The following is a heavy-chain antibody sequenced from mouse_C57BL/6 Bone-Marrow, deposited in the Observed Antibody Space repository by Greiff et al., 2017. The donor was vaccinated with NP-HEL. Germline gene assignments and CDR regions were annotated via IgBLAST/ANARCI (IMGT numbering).Heavy chain of an antibody. CDR1: GYTFTSYW. Sequence: QVQLQQSGAELAKPGASVKLSCKASGYTFTSYWMHWVKQRPGQGLEWIGYINPSSGYPKYNQKFKDKAPLTADKSSSTAYMQLSSLTYEDSAVYYCAMNPLLLRPYWYFDVWGTGTTVTVSS. D-gene: IGHD1-1*01. CDR2: INPSSGYP. J-gene: IGHJ1*03. V-gene: IGHV1-7*01. CDR3: AMNPLLLRPYWYFDV.